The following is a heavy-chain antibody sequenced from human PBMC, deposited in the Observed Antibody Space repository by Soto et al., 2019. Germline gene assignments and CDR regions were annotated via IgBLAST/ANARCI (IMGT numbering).Heavy chain of an antibody. CDR3: AREEFHYGSSYVDV. V-gene: IGHV5-51*01. J-gene: IGHJ6*02. CDR1: GYSFTNYW. CDR2: IYPGDSDT. Sequence: HGASLKISCKGSGYSFTNYWIGWVRQMPGKGLEWMGIIYPGDSDTRYRPSFQGQVTISADKSNSTAYLQWSSLKASDTAMYYCAREEFHYGSSYVDVWGQGTTVTVSS. D-gene: IGHD3-10*01.